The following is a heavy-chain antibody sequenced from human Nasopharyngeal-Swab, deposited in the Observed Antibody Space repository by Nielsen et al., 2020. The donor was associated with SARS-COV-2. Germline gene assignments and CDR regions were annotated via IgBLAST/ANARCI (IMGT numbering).Heavy chain of an antibody. CDR3: VKAAEIFYFAKSARFDY. V-gene: IGHV3-30*18. D-gene: IGHD3-9*01. Sequence: GGSLRLSCAASGFTFTNYGMHWVRQAPGKGLEWLAIISYEGSKIFYADSLKGRFTISRDNSKNTLYLQMNSLSPEDTAVYYCVKAAEIFYFAKSARFDYWGQETLVTVSS. CDR1: GFTFTNYG. CDR2: ISYEGSKI. J-gene: IGHJ4*02.